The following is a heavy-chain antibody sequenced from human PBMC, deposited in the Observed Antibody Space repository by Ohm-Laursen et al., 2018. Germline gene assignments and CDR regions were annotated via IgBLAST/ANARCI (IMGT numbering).Heavy chain of an antibody. V-gene: IGHV3-7*01. CDR2: IKQDGSEK. J-gene: IGHJ5*02. CDR1: RFSFSADW. Sequence: SLRLSCAASRFSFSADWMYWVRQAPGKGLEWVANIKQDGSEKYYVDSVKGRFTISRDNAKDSLYLQMNSLRADDTAVYYCARGAYASWGQGTLVTVSS. D-gene: IGHD3-16*01. CDR3: ARGAYAS.